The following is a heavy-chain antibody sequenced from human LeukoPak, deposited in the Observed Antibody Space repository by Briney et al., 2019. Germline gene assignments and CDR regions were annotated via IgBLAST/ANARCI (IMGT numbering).Heavy chain of an antibody. D-gene: IGHD3-22*01. J-gene: IGHJ4*02. V-gene: IGHV1-46*01. Sequence: ASVKVSCKASGYTFTSYYMHWVRQAPGQGLEWMGIINPSGGSTSYAQKFQGRAAMTRDTSTSTVYMELSSLRSEDTAVYYCARDSSGYYYTFDYWGQGTLVTVSS. CDR3: ARDSSGYYYTFDY. CDR1: GYTFTSYY. CDR2: INPSGGST.